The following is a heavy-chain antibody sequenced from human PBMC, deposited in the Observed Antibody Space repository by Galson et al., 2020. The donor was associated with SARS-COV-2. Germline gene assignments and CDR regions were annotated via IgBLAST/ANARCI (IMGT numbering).Heavy chain of an antibody. CDR1: GFTFSSYA. CDR3: ARERLEIFQLPLIHYYYYGMGV. J-gene: IGHJ6*02. Sequence: GESLKISCAASGFTFSSYAMHWVRQDPGKGLEWVAVIWFDGGQNDYADSVKGRFTISRNNSKNTLYLQMNSLRAEDTAVYYCARERLEIFQLPLIHYYYYGMGVWGQGTTVTVSS. D-gene: IGHD2-2*01. CDR2: IWFDGGQN. V-gene: IGHV3-33*01.